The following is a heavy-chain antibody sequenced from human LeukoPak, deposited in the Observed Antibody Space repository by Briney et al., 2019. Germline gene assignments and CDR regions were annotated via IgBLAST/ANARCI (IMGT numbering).Heavy chain of an antibody. CDR2: ISYDGSNK. CDR3: AKEEYSSGWFRY. CDR1: GFTFSSYG. J-gene: IGHJ4*02. V-gene: IGHV3-30*18. D-gene: IGHD6-19*01. Sequence: QAGGSLRLSCAASGFTFSSYGMHWVRQAPGKGLEWVAVISYDGSNKYYADSVKGRFTISRDNSKNTLYLQMNSLRAEDTAVYYCAKEEYSSGWFRYWGQGTLVTVSS.